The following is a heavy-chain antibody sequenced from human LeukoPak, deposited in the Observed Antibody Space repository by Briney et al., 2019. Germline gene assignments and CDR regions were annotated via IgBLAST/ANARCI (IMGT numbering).Heavy chain of an antibody. Sequence: GESLKISCKGSGYSINNYWIGWVRQLPGKGLEWMGNIYPGDSVTRHSPSFKGQVTISADKSSSSAYLQWSSLKASDTAMYYCARPGEGAAPHALGIWGQGTLVTVSS. CDR2: IYPGDSVT. CDR3: ARPGEGAAPHALGI. J-gene: IGHJ4*03. V-gene: IGHV5-51*01. CDR1: GYSINNYW. D-gene: IGHD1-26*01.